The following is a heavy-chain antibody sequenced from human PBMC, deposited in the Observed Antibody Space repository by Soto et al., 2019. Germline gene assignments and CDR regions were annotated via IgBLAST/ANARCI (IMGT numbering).Heavy chain of an antibody. CDR2: ISYDGSNK. Sequence: QVQLVESGGGVVQPGRSLRISCAASGFTFSSYGMHWVRQAPGKGLEWVAVISYDGSNKYYADSVKGRFTISRDNSKNTLYLQMNRLRAEDTAVYYCAKDRKAAAGPVDYWGQGTLVTVSS. CDR3: AKDRKAAAGPVDY. D-gene: IGHD6-13*01. CDR1: GFTFSSYG. J-gene: IGHJ4*02. V-gene: IGHV3-30*18.